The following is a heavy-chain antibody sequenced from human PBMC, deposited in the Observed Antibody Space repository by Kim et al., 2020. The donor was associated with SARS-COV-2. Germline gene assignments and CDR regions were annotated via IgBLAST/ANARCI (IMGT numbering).Heavy chain of an antibody. CDR3: ARHSRIVVVPTANLA. J-gene: IGHJ4*01. CDR1: GGSISSSSYY. Sequence: SETLSLTCTVSGGSISSSSYYWGWIRQPPEKGLEWIGSIYYSGSTYYNPSLKSRVTISVDTSKNQFSLKLSSVTAADTAVNYCARHSRIVVVPTANLAWGRGSRVTASS. V-gene: IGHV4-39*01. CDR2: IYYSGST. D-gene: IGHD2-2*01.